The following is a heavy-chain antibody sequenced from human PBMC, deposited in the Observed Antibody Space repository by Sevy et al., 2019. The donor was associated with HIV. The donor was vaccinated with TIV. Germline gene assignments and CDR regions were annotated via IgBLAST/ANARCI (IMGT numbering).Heavy chain of an antibody. D-gene: IGHD3-22*01. Sequence: GSLRLSCAASGFNFSSYGMHWVHQAAGKGLECVAVISYDGSNKYYADSVKGRFTISRDNSKNTLYLQMNSLRAEDTAVYYCAKALLGVVVVPDYGMDVWGQGTTVTVSS. V-gene: IGHV3-30*18. CDR2: ISYDGSNK. CDR1: GFNFSSYG. J-gene: IGHJ6*02. CDR3: AKALLGVVVVPDYGMDV.